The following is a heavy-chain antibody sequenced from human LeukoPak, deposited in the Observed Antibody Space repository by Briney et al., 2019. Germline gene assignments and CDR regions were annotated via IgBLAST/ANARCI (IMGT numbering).Heavy chain of an antibody. CDR1: GGSFSSYY. D-gene: IGHD6-13*01. CDR2: IYYSGST. J-gene: IGHJ6*03. V-gene: IGHV4-59*01. Sequence: SETLSLTCAVYGGSFSSYYWSWIRQPPGKGLEWIGYIYYSGSTNYNPSLKSRVTISVDTSKNQFSLKLSSVTAADTAVYYCARTTEAHSWRTRYYDYYMDVWGKGTTVTVSS. CDR3: ARTTEAHSWRTRYYDYYMDV.